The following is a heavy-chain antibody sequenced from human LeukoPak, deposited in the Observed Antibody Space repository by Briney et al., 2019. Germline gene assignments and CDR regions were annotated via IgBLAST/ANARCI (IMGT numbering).Heavy chain of an antibody. Sequence: SETLSLTCAVYGGSFSGYYWSWIRQPPGKGLEWIGEINHSGSTNYNPSLKSRVTISVDTSKNQFSLKLSSVTAADTAVYYCARARYYYDSKGFDPWGQGTLVTVSS. CDR1: GGSFSGYY. V-gene: IGHV4-34*01. J-gene: IGHJ5*02. D-gene: IGHD3-22*01. CDR3: ARARYYYDSKGFDP. CDR2: INHSGST.